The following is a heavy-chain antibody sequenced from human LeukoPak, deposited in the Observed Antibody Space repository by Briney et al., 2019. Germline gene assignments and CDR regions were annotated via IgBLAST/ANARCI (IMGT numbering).Heavy chain of an antibody. Sequence: GGSLRLSCAASRFTFSSYTMIWVRQAPGKGLEWVSSISSNSHYIYYADSVKGRFTISRDNAKNSLYLQMNSLRAEDTAVYYCARGLVRTSSGWYFDYWGQGTLVTVSS. CDR1: RFTFSSYT. V-gene: IGHV3-21*01. J-gene: IGHJ4*02. CDR3: ARGLVRTSSGWYFDY. CDR2: ISSNSHYI. D-gene: IGHD6-19*01.